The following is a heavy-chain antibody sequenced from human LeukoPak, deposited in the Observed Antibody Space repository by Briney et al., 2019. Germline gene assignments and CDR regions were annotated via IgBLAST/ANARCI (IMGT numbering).Heavy chain of an antibody. CDR1: GFTFSSYS. D-gene: IGHD3-10*01. CDR2: ISYDGSNK. V-gene: IGHV3-30*03. J-gene: IGHJ4*02. CDR3: TTSSGSMYYFDY. Sequence: GGSLRLSCAASGFTFSSYSMNWVRQAPGKGLEWVAVISYDGSNKYYADSVKGRFTISRDNSKNTLYLQMNSLKTEDTAVYYCTTSSGSMYYFDYWGQGTLVTVSS.